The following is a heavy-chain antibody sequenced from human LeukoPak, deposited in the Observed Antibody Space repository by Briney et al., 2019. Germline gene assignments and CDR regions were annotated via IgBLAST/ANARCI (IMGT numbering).Heavy chain of an antibody. V-gene: IGHV3-23*01. D-gene: IGHD5-12*01. CDR2: VSGNGDTT. CDR3: AKSGGEVATYAFDR. J-gene: IGHJ3*02. CDR1: GFTLRSFA. Sequence: GGSLRLSCAASGFTLRSFAMTWVRQAPGKGLQWVSTVSGNGDTTYYTDSVKGRFTVSRDNSKNTLYLQMNSLRAEDTALYYCAKSGGEVATYAFDRWGQGTVVTVSS.